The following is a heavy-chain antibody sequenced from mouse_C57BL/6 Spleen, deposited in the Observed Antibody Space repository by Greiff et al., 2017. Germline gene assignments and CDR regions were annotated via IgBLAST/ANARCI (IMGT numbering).Heavy chain of an antibody. CDR1: GFTFSDYY. D-gene: IGHD3-2*02. CDR3: ARQLRLPYAIDY. J-gene: IGHJ4*01. CDR2: ISNGGGST. Sequence: DVKLVESGGGLVQPGGSLKLSCAASGFTFSDYYMYWVRQTPEKRLEWVAYISNGGGSTYYPDTVKGRFTISRDNAKNTLYLQMSRLKSEDTAMYYCARQLRLPYAIDYWGQGTSVTVSS. V-gene: IGHV5-12*01.